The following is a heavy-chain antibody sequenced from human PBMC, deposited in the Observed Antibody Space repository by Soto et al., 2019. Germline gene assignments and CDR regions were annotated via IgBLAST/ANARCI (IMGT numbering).Heavy chain of an antibody. V-gene: IGHV4-61*01. D-gene: IGHD2-15*01. CDR3: ARARLLLDY. CDR2: IYYSGST. CDR1: GGSVSSGSYY. J-gene: IGHJ4*02. Sequence: SETLSLTCTVSGGSVSSGSYYWSWIRQPPGKGLEWIGYIYYSGSTNYNPSLKSRVTISVDTSKNQFSLKLSSVTAADTAVYYCARARLLLDYWGQGTLVTVSS.